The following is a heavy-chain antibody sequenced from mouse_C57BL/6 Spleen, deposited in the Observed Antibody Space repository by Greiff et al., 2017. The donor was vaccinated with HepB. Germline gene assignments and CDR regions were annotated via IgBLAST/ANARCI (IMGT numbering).Heavy chain of an antibody. CDR2: IHPSDSDT. CDR3: AIGIYYDYDEFAY. V-gene: IGHV1-74*01. D-gene: IGHD2-4*01. J-gene: IGHJ3*01. CDR1: GYTFTSYW. Sequence: QVQLQQPGAELVKPGASVKVSCKASGYTFTSYWMHWVKQRPGQGLEWIGRIHPSDSDTNYNQKFKGKATLTVDKSSSTAYMQLSSLTSEDSAFYYGAIGIYYDYDEFAYWGQGTLVTVSA.